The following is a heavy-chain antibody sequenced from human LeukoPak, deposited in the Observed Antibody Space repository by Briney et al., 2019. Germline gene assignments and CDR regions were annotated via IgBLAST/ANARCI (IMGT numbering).Heavy chain of an antibody. CDR2: IPYDGSNK. Sequence: PGRSLRLSCAASGFTFSSYAMHWVRQAPGKGLEWVAVIPYDGSNKYYADSVKGRFTISRDNSKNTLYLQMNSLRAEDTAVYYCARDRGSYYVWYYFDYWGQGTLVTVSS. CDR3: ARDRGSYYVWYYFDY. V-gene: IGHV3-30-3*01. J-gene: IGHJ4*02. CDR1: GFTFSSYA. D-gene: IGHD1-26*01.